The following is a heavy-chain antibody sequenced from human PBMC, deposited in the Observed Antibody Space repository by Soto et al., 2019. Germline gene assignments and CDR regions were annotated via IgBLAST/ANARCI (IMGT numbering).Heavy chain of an antibody. CDR1: GFTFSSYA. D-gene: IGHD3-3*01. CDR3: AKDFISRITILGVVTNWFDP. V-gene: IGHV3-23*01. Sequence: EVQLLESGGGLVQPGGSLRLSCAASGFTFSSYAMSWVRQAPGKGLEWVSAISGSGGSTYYADSVKGRFTISRDNSKNTLYLQMNSLSGEDTAVYYCAKDFISRITILGVVTNWFDPWGQGTLVTVSS. CDR2: ISGSGGST. J-gene: IGHJ5*02.